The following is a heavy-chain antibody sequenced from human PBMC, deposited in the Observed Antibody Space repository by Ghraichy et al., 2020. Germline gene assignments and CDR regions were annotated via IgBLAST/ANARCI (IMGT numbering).Heavy chain of an antibody. J-gene: IGHJ4*02. CDR1: GFTFSSYE. V-gene: IGHV3-48*03. D-gene: IGHD2-15*01. Sequence: GESLNISCAASGFTFSSYEMNWVRQAPGKGLEWVSFISSSGTTIYSADSVKGRFTISRDNAKNSLYLHMHSLRAEDTAFYYCASRPPPHRGPLDFWGQGTLVTLSS. CDR2: ISSSGTTI. CDR3: ASRPPPHRGPLDF.